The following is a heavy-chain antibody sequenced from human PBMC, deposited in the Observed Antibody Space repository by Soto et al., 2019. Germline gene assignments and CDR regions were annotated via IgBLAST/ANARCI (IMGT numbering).Heavy chain of an antibody. J-gene: IGHJ6*02. V-gene: IGHV4-4*07. Sequence: SETLSLTCTVSGGSISSYYWSWIRQPAGKGLEWIGRIYTSGSTNYNPSLKSRVTMSVDTSKNQLSLKLSSVTAADTAVYYCARVVGGCSGGSCYSVNWYYYYGMDVWGQGTTVTVSS. CDR2: IYTSGST. D-gene: IGHD2-15*01. CDR1: GGSISSYY. CDR3: ARVVGGCSGGSCYSVNWYYYYGMDV.